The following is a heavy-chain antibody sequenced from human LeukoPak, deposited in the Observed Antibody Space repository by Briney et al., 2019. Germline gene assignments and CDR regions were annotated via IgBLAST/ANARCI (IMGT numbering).Heavy chain of an antibody. V-gene: IGHV4-31*03. CDR2: ISYTATT. J-gene: IGHJ6*03. Sequence: SQTLSLTCTVSGGSVLSGGYFWSWIRQRPGKALEWIASISYTATTYYTSSLQSRNTISVDTSENQFSLALRSLTAADTAVYYCARAVGYCTIGTCYEEDYFYYMDVWGKGTTVIVAS. CDR3: ARAVGYCTIGTCYEEDYFYYMDV. D-gene: IGHD2-8*01. CDR1: GGSVLSGGYF.